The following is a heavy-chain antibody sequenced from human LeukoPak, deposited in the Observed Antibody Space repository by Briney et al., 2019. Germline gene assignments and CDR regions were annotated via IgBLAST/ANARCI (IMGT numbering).Heavy chain of an antibody. V-gene: IGHV1-2*06. CDR2: IHLRSGGT. J-gene: IGHJ4*01. CDR1: GYTFTGYY. Sequence: ASVKVSCKTSGYTFTGYYMHWVRQAPGQGLEWMGRIHLRSGGTNYAQKFQGRVTVTRDTSISTVYMELSRLRSDDTAVYYCSLVTTGDYWGHGTLVTVSS. D-gene: IGHD4-23*01. CDR3: SLVTTGDY.